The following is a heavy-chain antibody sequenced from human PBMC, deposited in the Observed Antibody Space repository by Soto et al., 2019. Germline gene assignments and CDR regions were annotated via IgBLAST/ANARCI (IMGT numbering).Heavy chain of an antibody. D-gene: IGHD6-6*01. Sequence: HPGGSLRLSCAASGFTFSSYAMHWVRQAPGKGLEWVAVISYDGSNKYYADSVKGRFTISRDNSKNTLYLQMNSLRAEDTAVYYCARDRTYSSSIYYYYGMDVWGQGTTVTVSS. CDR2: ISYDGSNK. V-gene: IGHV3-30-3*01. J-gene: IGHJ6*02. CDR1: GFTFSSYA. CDR3: ARDRTYSSSIYYYYGMDV.